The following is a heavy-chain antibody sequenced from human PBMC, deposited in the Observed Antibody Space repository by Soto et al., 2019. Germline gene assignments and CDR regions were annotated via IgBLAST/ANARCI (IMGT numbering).Heavy chain of an antibody. CDR1: GYSFRSYG. Sequence: GXSVKVSCQASGYSFRSYGSRLVRQAPGQGLERMGWISASGETNYAQKLHGRVTVTAYTSTSTAYMELRSLRSDDTAVYYCVRSGYLNRDFDVWGQGTLVTVS. J-gene: IGHJ4*02. D-gene: IGHD3-22*01. CDR2: ISASGET. V-gene: IGHV1-18*04. CDR3: VRSGYLNRDFDV.